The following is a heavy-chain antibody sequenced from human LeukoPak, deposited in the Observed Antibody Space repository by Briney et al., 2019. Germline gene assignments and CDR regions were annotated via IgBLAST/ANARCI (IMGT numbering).Heavy chain of an antibody. D-gene: IGHD3-22*01. V-gene: IGHV4-59*01. CDR3: ARGSIVVAQGFDY. Sequence: PSETLSLTCAVYGGSFSGYYWSWIRQPPGKGLEWIGYIYYSGSTNYNPSLKSRVTISVDTSKNQFSLKLSSVTAADTAVYYCARGSIVVAQGFDYWGQGTLVTVSS. J-gene: IGHJ4*02. CDR1: GGSFSGYY. CDR2: IYYSGST.